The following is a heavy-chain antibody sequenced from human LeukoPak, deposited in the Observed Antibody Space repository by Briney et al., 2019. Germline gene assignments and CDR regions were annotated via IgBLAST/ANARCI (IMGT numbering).Heavy chain of an antibody. V-gene: IGHV3-23*01. CDR1: GFTFTSYG. Sequence: GGSLRLTCSASGFTFTSYGMNWVRQAPGKGLEWVSAISGSGGSTYYADSVKGRFTISRDNSKNTLYLQMNSLRAEDTGVYYCALTAYGSGNYYMDVWGKGTTVTISS. D-gene: IGHD3-10*01. CDR2: ISGSGGST. J-gene: IGHJ6*03. CDR3: ALTAYGSGNYYMDV.